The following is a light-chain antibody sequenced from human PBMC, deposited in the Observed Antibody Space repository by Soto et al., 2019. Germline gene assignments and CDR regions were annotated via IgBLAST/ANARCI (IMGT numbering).Light chain of an antibody. V-gene: IGKV3-11*01. CDR2: DAS. CDR3: QQRSNWSWT. CDR1: QSVSSY. Sequence: EIVLTHSPATLSLSPGERATLSCRASQSVSSYLAWYQQKPGQAPMLLIYDASNRATGIPARFSGSGSRTDFTLTISSLEPADFAVYYCQQRSNWSWTFGQGTKVEIK. J-gene: IGKJ1*01.